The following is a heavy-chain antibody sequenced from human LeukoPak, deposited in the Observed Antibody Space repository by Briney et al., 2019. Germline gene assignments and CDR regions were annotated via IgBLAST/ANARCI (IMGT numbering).Heavy chain of an antibody. CDR3: ASPRSDYYDSSGYYLYFQH. Sequence: PGGSLRLYCAASGFTFSDYYMSWIRQAPGKGLEWVSYISSSSSYTNYADSVKGRFTISRDNAKNSLYLQMNSLRAEDTAVYYCASPRSDYYDSSGYYLYFQHWGQGTLVTVSS. CDR1: GFTFSDYY. CDR2: ISSSSSYT. J-gene: IGHJ1*01. D-gene: IGHD3-22*01. V-gene: IGHV3-11*03.